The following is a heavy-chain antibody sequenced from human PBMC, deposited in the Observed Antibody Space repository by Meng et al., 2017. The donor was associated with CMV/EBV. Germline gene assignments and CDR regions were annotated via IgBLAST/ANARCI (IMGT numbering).Heavy chain of an antibody. CDR2: IYWDDDK. V-gene: IGHV2-5*02. J-gene: IGHJ4*02. CDR1: VCRLSTCGVV. D-gene: IGHD6-13*01. CDR3: ARIAAAGRFDY. Sequence: TLSQPPRTLTPTCTFSVCRLSTCGVVLGWLRQPPGKALEWLALIYWDDDKRYSPSLKSRLTNTKDTSKNQVVLTMTNMDPVDTATYYCARIAAAGRFDYWGQGTLVTVSS.